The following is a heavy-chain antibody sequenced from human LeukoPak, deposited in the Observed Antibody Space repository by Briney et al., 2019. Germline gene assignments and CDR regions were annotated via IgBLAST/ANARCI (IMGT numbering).Heavy chain of an antibody. CDR3: ARRRASYYYYYMDV. V-gene: IGHV4-34*01. Sequence: SETLSLTCTVSGGSISGYYWSWIRQPPGKGLEWIGEINHSGSTNYNPSLKSRVTISVDTSKNQFSLKLSSVTAADTAVYYCARRRASYYYYYMDVWGKGTTVTVSS. J-gene: IGHJ6*03. CDR1: GGSISGYY. CDR2: INHSGST.